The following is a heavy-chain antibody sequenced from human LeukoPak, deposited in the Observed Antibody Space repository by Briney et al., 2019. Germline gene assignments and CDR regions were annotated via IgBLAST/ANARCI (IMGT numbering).Heavy chain of an antibody. CDR3: ARQRAGHAFDI. Sequence: TSETLSLTCTVSGGSISSGGYYWSWIRQHPGKGLEWIGYIYYSGSTYYNPSLKSRVTISVDTSKNQFSLKLSSVTAADTAVYYCARQRAGHAFDIWGQGTMVTVSS. CDR2: IYYSGST. CDR1: GGSISSGGYY. V-gene: IGHV4-31*03. J-gene: IGHJ3*02.